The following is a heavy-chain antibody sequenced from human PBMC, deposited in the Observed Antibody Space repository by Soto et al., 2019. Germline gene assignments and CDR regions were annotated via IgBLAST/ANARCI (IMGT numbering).Heavy chain of an antibody. CDR2: IMQDGSEK. D-gene: IGHD2-21*01. V-gene: IGHV3-7*03. CDR1: GFPFYHYW. Sequence: GGSLRLSCAASGFPFYHYWMSWVRQAPGKGLAWVANIMQDGSEKNYVGSVRGRFTISRDNAKNSVYLQMDSLKDEDTGVYFCARDGADIVVLLGATSPWYNGMDVWGQGTKVTVS. CDR3: ARDGADIVVLLGATSPWYNGMDV. J-gene: IGHJ6*02.